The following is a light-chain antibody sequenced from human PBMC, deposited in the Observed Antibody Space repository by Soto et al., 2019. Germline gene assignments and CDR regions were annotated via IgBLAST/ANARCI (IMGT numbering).Light chain of an antibody. CDR1: QSISSY. CDR3: QQSYSTPPIT. Sequence: DIQVTQSPSSLSASVGDRVTIPCRASQSISSYLNWYQQKPGKAPKLLIYAASSLQTGVPSRFSGSGSGTEFTLTIGILQPEDFAAYYCQQSYSTPPITFGQGTRLEI. V-gene: IGKV1-39*01. J-gene: IGKJ5*01. CDR2: AAS.